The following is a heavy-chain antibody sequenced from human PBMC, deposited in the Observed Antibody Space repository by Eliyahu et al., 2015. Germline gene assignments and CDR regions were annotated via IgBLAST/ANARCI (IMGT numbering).Heavy chain of an antibody. CDR1: GFTFXGRN. D-gene: IGHD6-13*01. CDR3: ARGVAAAPDFDL. CDR2: IDLTSRYI. V-gene: IGHV3-21*01. J-gene: IGHJ2*01. Sequence: EVQLVESGGGLVKPGGSLRXSXXXSGFTFXGRNXNWVPQAPGKGXEWVSSIDLTSRYIYYADSLKGRFTISRDNAKNSLYLQINSLRAEDTAVYYCARGVAAAPDFDLWGRGTLVTVSS.